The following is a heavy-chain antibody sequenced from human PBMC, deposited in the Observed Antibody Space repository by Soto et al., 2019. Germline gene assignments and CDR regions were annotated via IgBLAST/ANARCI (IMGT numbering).Heavy chain of an antibody. V-gene: IGHV3-23*01. Sequence: PGGPLRLSCAASGFTFSSYAMSWVRQAPGKGLEWVSAISGSGGSTYYADSVKGRSTISRDNSKNTLYLQMNSLRAEDTAVYYCAKDLDDILTGYLDYWGQGTLVTVSS. D-gene: IGHD3-9*01. CDR3: AKDLDDILTGYLDY. CDR2: ISGSGGST. CDR1: GFTFSSYA. J-gene: IGHJ4*02.